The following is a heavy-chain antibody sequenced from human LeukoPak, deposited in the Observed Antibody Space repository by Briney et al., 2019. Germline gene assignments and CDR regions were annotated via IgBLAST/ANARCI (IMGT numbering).Heavy chain of an antibody. V-gene: IGHV4-4*07. Sequence: SETLSLTCTVSGASIDSDYWSWIRQPAGKGLEWIGRIYTSGSTNYNPSLKSRVAMSVDTSKNQFSLKLSSVTAADTAVYYCARGPTPYSSSSVLLYYWGQGTLVTVSS. CDR2: IYTSGST. CDR1: GASIDSDY. CDR3: ARGPTPYSSSSVLLYY. J-gene: IGHJ4*02. D-gene: IGHD6-13*01.